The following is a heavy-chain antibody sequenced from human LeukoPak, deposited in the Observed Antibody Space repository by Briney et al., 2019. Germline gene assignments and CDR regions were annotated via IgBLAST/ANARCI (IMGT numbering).Heavy chain of an antibody. CDR1: GGSFSGYY. V-gene: IGHV4-34*01. J-gene: IGHJ6*03. Sequence: SETLSLTCAVYGGSFSGYYWSWIRQPPGKGLEWIGEINHSGSTNYNPSLKSRVTISVDTSKNQFSLKLSSVTAADTAVYYCARNALGVVTTYYYYMDVWGKGTTVTVSS. CDR2: INHSGST. CDR3: ARNALGVVTTYYYYMDV. D-gene: IGHD3-3*01.